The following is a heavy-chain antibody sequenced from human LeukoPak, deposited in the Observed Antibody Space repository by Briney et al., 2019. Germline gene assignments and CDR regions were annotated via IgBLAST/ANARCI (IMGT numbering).Heavy chain of an antibody. CDR1: GGSFSGYY. CDR3: ARAARIDPYYYGMDV. CDR2: INHSGST. Sequence: SETLSLTCAVYGGSFSGYYWSWIRQPPGKGLEWIGEINHSGSTNYNPSLKSRVTISVDTSKNQFSLKLSSVTAADTAAYYCARAARIDPYYYGMDVWGQGTTVTVSS. D-gene: IGHD2-15*01. J-gene: IGHJ6*02. V-gene: IGHV4-34*01.